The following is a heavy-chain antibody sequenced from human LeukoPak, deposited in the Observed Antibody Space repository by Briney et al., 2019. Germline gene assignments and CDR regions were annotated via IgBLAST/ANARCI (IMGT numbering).Heavy chain of an antibody. D-gene: IGHD3-3*01. V-gene: IGHV1-69*05. CDR1: GGTFSSYA. CDR3: ARGITILTGLAD. Sequence: SVKVSCKASGGTFSSYAISWVRQAPGQGLEWMGGIIPIFGTANYAQKFQGRVTITTDESTSTAYMELSSLRSEDTAVYYCARGITILTGLADWGQGTLVTVSS. CDR2: IIPIFGTA. J-gene: IGHJ4*02.